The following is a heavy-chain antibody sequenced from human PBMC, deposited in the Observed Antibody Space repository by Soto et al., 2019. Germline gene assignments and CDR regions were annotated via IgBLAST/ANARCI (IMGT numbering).Heavy chain of an antibody. CDR1: GFTCSSYG. D-gene: IGHD6-13*01. CDR3: ARDGPSSWYDY. V-gene: IGHV3-33*01. CDR2: IWYDGSNK. Sequence: QVQLVESGGGVVQPGRSLRLSCAASGFTCSSYGIHWFRHAPGKGLELVAVIWYDGSNKYYADSVKDRFTISRDNSKNPLYLQMNSLRAEDTAVYYCARDGPSSWYDYWGQGTLVTVSS. J-gene: IGHJ4*02.